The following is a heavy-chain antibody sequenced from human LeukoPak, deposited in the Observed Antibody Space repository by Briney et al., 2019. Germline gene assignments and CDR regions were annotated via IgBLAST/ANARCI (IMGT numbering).Heavy chain of an antibody. D-gene: IGHD6-19*01. CDR2: INQDGREK. CDR1: EFTFRDNW. Sequence: PGGSLKPPGQASEFTFRDNWMTGFRQAPGKGLEWLPSINQDGREKYSVDSVKGRSTISRDNAESSLYLQMNSLRADDTAVYYCARDHVVAGLLFDSWGQGTLVTAAS. V-gene: IGHV3-7*01. J-gene: IGHJ4*02. CDR3: ARDHVVAGLLFDS.